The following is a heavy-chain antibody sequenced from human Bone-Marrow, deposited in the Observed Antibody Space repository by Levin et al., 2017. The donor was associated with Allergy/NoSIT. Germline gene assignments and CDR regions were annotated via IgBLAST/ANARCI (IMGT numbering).Heavy chain of an antibody. D-gene: IGHD3-22*01. Sequence: TGGSLRLSCAASGFIFSDYYMSWIRQAPGKGLEWVSYISGSGSTIYYADSMKGRFTISRDNAKNSLYLQMNSLRAEDTAVYYCARIYDSSGYLRLYYFDYWGQGTLVTVSS. CDR2: ISGSGSTI. V-gene: IGHV3-11*01. CDR3: ARIYDSSGYLRLYYFDY. CDR1: GFIFSDYY. J-gene: IGHJ4*02.